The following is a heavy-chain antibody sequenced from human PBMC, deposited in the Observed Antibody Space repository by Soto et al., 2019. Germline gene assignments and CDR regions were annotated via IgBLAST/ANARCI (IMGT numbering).Heavy chain of an antibody. Sequence: EVRLLESGGDLVQPGGSLRLSCAASGFTFSSYAMSWVRQAPGKGLEWVSELSSNGDTTFYAVSVKGRFTIARDNSKNTVCLQMISLRAKDTAVYYCANSLSPYSDACYSHFDHWGHGTLVTVSS. D-gene: IGHD2-15*01. CDR1: GFTFSSYA. J-gene: IGHJ4*01. CDR3: ANSLSPYSDACYSHFDH. V-gene: IGHV3-23*01. CDR2: LSSNGDTT.